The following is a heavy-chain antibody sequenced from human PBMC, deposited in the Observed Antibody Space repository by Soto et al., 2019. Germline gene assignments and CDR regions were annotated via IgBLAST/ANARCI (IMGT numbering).Heavy chain of an antibody. V-gene: IGHV4-30-2*01. CDR3: ARAPRGNYGYPSYFDY. D-gene: IGHD3-10*01. CDR2: IYHSGST. J-gene: IGHJ4*02. CDR1: GGSISSGGYS. Sequence: SETLSLTCAVSGGSISSGGYSWSWIRQPPGKGLEWIGYIYHSGSTYYNPSLKSRVTISVDTSKNQFSLRLSSVTAADTAVYYCARAPRGNYGYPSYFDYWVQGTLVTVSS.